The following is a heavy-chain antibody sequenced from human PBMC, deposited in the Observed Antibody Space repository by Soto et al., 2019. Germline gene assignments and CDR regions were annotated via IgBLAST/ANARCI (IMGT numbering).Heavy chain of an antibody. CDR2: ISAYNGNT. V-gene: IGHV1-18*01. D-gene: IGHD6-19*01. J-gene: IGHJ1*01. Sequence: ASVKVSCKASGYTFTSYGISWVRQAPGQGLEWMGWISAYNGNTNYAQKLQGRVTMTTDTSTSAAYMELRSLRSDDTAVYYCAMFWGQWLVLKHWGQGTLVTVSS. CDR1: GYTFTSYG. CDR3: AMFWGQWLVLKH.